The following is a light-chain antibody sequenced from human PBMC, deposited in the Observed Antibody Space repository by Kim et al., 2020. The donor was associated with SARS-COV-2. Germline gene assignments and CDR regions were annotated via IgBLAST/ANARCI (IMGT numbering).Light chain of an antibody. CDR2: DVN. CDR3: SSYATTRSYV. J-gene: IGLJ1*01. CDR1: SSDIGAYIY. Sequence: GQSVTTSCTGTSSDIGAYIYVSWYQQPPGKAPKLMIFDVNKRPSGLSDRFSGSKSGNTASLTISGLQAEDEADYYCSSYATTRSYVYGSGTKVTVL. V-gene: IGLV2-14*03.